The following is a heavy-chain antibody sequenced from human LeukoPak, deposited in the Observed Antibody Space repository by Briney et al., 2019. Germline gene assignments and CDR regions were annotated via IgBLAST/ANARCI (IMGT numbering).Heavy chain of an antibody. D-gene: IGHD3-10*01. CDR2: IRYDGSNK. CDR1: GFTFSSYG. V-gene: IGHV3-30*02. J-gene: IGHJ5*02. CDR3: AKPLWFWESP. Sequence: GGSLRLSCAASGFTFSSYGMHWVRQAPGKGLEWVAFIRYDGSNKYHADSVKGRFTISRDNSKNTLYLQMNSLRAEDTAVYYCAKPLWFWESPWGQGTLVTVSS.